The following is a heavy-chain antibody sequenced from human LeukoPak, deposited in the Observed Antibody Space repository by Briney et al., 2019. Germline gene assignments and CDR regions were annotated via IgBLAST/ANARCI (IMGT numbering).Heavy chain of an antibody. CDR2: INSDSSTI. CDR3: ARGYRACWFYS. CDR1: GFNFNTDN. V-gene: IGHV3-48*04. Sequence: PGGSLRLSCAATGFNFNTDNMNWVRQAPGKGLEWISDINSDSSTIYSTDSMKGRFTISRDNVKNLLYLQMHSLTAEDTAVYYCARGYRACWFYSWGPGTLVTVSS. D-gene: IGHD1-14*01. J-gene: IGHJ5*01.